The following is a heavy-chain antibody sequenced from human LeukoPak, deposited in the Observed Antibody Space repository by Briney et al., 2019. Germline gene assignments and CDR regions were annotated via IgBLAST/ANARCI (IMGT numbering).Heavy chain of an antibody. V-gene: IGHV1-2*02. CDR1: GYTFTGYY. J-gene: IGHJ4*02. D-gene: IGHD6-19*01. Sequence: ASVKVSCKASGYTFTGYYMHWVRQAPGQGLEWMGWINPKSGGTNYAQKFQGRVTMTSDTSIRTAYMELSRLRSDDTAVYYCASLGSGWSSAFDYWGQGTLVTVSS. CDR2: INPKSGGT. CDR3: ASLGSGWSSAFDY.